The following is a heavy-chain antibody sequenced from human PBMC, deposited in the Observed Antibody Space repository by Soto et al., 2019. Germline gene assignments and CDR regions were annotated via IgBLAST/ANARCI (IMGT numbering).Heavy chain of an antibody. CDR3: ARGFGVSNHWFDP. V-gene: IGHV3-48*02. CDR2: ISSSSSTI. D-gene: IGHD3-3*01. Sequence: EVQLVESGGGLVQPGGSLRLSCAASGFTFSSYSMNWVRQAPGKGLEWVAYISSSSSTIYYADSVKCRFTISRDNAKNSLYLQMNSRRDEDTAVDYCARGFGVSNHWFDPWGHGTLFTVSS. CDR1: GFTFSSYS. J-gene: IGHJ5*02.